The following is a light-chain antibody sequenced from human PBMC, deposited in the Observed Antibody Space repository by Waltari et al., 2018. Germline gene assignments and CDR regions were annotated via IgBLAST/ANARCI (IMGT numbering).Light chain of an antibody. CDR3: QQYSTFPVT. Sequence: DTVLTQPPDSLAVSLGERATINCKSSQRLFYSPNNKNFLAWYQQKSGQPPKLLIYWASTREAGVPDRFSGSESGTDFTLTISSLQAEDVAVYYCQQYSTFPVTFGQGTKVEIK. CDR1: QRLFYSPNNKNF. CDR2: WAS. V-gene: IGKV4-1*01. J-gene: IGKJ1*01.